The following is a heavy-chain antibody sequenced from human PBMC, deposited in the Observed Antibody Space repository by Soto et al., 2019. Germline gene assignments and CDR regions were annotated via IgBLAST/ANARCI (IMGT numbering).Heavy chain of an antibody. D-gene: IGHD3-9*01. Sequence: PSETLSLTCAVSGGSISSGGYSWSWIRQPPGKGLEWIGYIHHSGSTYYNPSLKSRVTISVDRSKNQFSLKLSSVTAADTAVYYCARHYDILYGGRFDPWGQGTLVTVSS. CDR3: ARHYDILYGGRFDP. CDR2: IHHSGST. V-gene: IGHV4-30-2*01. J-gene: IGHJ5*02. CDR1: GGSISSGGYS.